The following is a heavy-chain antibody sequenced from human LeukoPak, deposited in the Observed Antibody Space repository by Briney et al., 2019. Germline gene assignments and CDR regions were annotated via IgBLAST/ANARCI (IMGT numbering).Heavy chain of an antibody. CDR3: ARTSGNYYSYYMDA. J-gene: IGHJ6*03. CDR2: ISSSSSYI. D-gene: IGHD1-26*01. V-gene: IGHV3-21*01. CDR1: GFTFSSYS. Sequence: PGGSLRLSCAASGFTFSSYSMNWVRQAPGKGLEWVSSISSSSSYINYADSVKGRFTISRDNAKNSLYLQMNSLRAEDTAVYYCARTSGNYYSYYMDAWGKGTTVTVSS.